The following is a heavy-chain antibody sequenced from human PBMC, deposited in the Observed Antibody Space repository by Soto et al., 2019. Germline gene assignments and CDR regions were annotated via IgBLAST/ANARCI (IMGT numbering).Heavy chain of an antibody. CDR2: INAGNGNT. V-gene: IGHV1-3*01. Sequence: ASVKVSCKASGYTFTSYAMHWVRQAPGQRLEWMGWINAGNGNTKYSQKFQGWVTMTRDTSISTAYMELSRLRSDDTAVYYCARVSPSITGTNGGFDYWGQGTLVTVSS. CDR3: ARVSPSITGTNGGFDY. J-gene: IGHJ4*02. CDR1: GYTFTSYA. D-gene: IGHD1-7*01.